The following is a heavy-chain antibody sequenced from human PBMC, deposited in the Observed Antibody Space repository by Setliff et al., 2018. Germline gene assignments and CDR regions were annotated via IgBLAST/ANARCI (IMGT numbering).Heavy chain of an antibody. CDR2: LNWNGGST. J-gene: IGHJ4*02. D-gene: IGHD2-2*01. CDR1: GFTFDDFD. Sequence: RPGGSLRLSCAASGFTFDDFDMSWVRQAPGQGPEWISGLNWNGGSTAYADSVKGRFTISRDNAKNSLYLQMNSLKSEDTAFYYCTRCYRTSCFGDYWGQGVLVTVSS. V-gene: IGHV3-20*04. CDR3: TRCYRTSCFGDY.